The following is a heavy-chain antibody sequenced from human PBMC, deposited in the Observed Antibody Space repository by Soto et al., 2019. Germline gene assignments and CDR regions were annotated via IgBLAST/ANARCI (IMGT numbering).Heavy chain of an antibody. D-gene: IGHD6-19*01. V-gene: IGHV4-59*08. CDR2: IYYSGST. J-gene: IGHJ4*02. CDR1: GGSISSYY. CDR3: ARQAYIAVAGRVNYFDY. Sequence: SETLSLTCTVSGGSISSYYWSWIQQPPGKGLEWIGYIYYSGSTNYNPSLKSRVTISVDTSKNQFSLKLSSVTAADTAVYYCARQAYIAVAGRVNYFDYWGQGTLVTVSS.